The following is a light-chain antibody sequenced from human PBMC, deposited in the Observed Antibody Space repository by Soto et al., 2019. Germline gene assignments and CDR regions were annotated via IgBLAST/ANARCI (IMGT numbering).Light chain of an antibody. CDR1: SSDVGGYKY. CDR2: EVT. J-gene: IGLJ3*02. V-gene: IGLV2-8*01. Sequence: QSVLTQPPSASGSPGQSVTISCTGTSSDVGGYKYVSWYQQYPGKAPKLMIYEVTKRPSGVPDRFSGSKSGNTAFLTFSGLQAEDEADYFCTSYAGTNNWVFGGGTQLTVL. CDR3: TSYAGTNNWV.